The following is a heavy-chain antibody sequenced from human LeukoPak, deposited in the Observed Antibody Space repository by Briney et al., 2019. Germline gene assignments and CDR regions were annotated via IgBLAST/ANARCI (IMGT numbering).Heavy chain of an antibody. J-gene: IGHJ5*02. V-gene: IGHV4-59*01. Sequence: SETLSLTCTVSGGSISSYYWSWIRQPPGKGLEWIGYIYYSGSTNYNPSLKSRVTISVDTSKNQFPLKLSSVTAADTAVYYCARDREYSSGWYRWFDPWGQGTLVTVSS. CDR2: IYYSGST. CDR1: GGSISSYY. CDR3: ARDREYSSGWYRWFDP. D-gene: IGHD6-19*01.